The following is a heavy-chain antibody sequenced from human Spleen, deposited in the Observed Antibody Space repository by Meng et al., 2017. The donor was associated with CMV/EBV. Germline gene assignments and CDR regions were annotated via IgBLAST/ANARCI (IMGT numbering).Heavy chain of an antibody. Sequence: GESLKISCAASGFTFSSYAMSWVRQAPGKGLEWVGRIKSKTDGGTTDYAAPVKGRFTISRDDSKNTLYLQMNSLKTEDTAVYYCTTDRGGYSDDYYFDYWGQGTLVTVSS. V-gene: IGHV3-15*01. J-gene: IGHJ4*02. CDR3: TTDRGGYSDDYYFDY. CDR2: IKSKTDGGTT. CDR1: GFTFSSYA. D-gene: IGHD5-18*01.